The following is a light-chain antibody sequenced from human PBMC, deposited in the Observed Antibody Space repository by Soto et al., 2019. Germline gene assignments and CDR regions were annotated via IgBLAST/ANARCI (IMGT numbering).Light chain of an antibody. CDR2: DVG. J-gene: IGLJ1*01. Sequence: QSALTQPASVSGSPGQSITISCTGTSSDVGGYNYVSWYQQHPGKAPKLMIYDVGNRPSGVSNRFSGSKSGNTASLTISGLQAEDEADYYCSSYTSSSTYVFGTGTKLTVL. CDR1: SSDVGGYNY. V-gene: IGLV2-14*01. CDR3: SSYTSSSTYV.